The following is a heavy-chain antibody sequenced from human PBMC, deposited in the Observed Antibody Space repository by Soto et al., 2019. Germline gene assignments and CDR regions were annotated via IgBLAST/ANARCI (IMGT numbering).Heavy chain of an antibody. CDR1: GFTFSSYS. CDR2: ISGGSGTI. V-gene: IGHV3-48*02. CDR3: ARKGGNYYDY. Sequence: EVQLVESGGGLVQPGGSLRLSCAASGFTFSSYSMNWVRQAPGKGLEWVSYISGGSGTIYYADSVKGRFTISRDNAKNSLCLQMNSLRDEDTAVYYCARKGGNYYDYWGQGTLVTVSS. J-gene: IGHJ4*02.